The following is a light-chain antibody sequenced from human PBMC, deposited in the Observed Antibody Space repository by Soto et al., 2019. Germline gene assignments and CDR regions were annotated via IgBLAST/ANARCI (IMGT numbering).Light chain of an antibody. J-gene: IGLJ2*01. Sequence: QSVLTQPPSVSGAPGQRVTISCTGSSSNIGAGYDVHWYQQLPGTAPKLLIYGNSNRPSGVPDRFSGSKSGTSASLAITGLQAEDEADYYCQSYDSSLSGLEDVVFGGGTKLTVL. CDR2: GNS. CDR1: SSNIGAGYD. V-gene: IGLV1-40*01. CDR3: QSYDSSLSGLEDVV.